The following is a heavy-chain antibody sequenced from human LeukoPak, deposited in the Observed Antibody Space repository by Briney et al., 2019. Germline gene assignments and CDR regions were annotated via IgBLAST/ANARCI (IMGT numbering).Heavy chain of an antibody. CDR2: INPNSGGT. CDR3: ARGGQWDYYYYYYMDV. V-gene: IGHV1-2*02. D-gene: IGHD6-19*01. J-gene: IGHJ6*03. CDR1: GYTFTGYY. Sequence: ASVKVSCKASGYTFTGYYMHWVRQAPGQGLEWMGWINPNSGGTNYAQRFQGRVTMTRDTSISTAYMELSRLRSDDTAVYYCARGGQWDYYYYYYMDVWGKGTTVTVSS.